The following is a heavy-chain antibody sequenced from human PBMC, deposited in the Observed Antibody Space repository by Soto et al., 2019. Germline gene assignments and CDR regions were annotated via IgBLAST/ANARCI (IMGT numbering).Heavy chain of an antibody. CDR2: ISSSSSYI. CDR1: GFTFSSYS. Sequence: EVQLVESGGGLVKPGGSLRLSCVASGFTFSSYSMNWVRQATGKGLEWVSSISSSSSYIYYADSVKGRFTISRDNAKNSLYLQMNSLRAEDTAVYYCARNYDILTGYYKGPLDYWGQGTMVTVSS. V-gene: IGHV3-21*01. CDR3: ARNYDILTGYYKGPLDY. D-gene: IGHD3-9*01. J-gene: IGHJ4*02.